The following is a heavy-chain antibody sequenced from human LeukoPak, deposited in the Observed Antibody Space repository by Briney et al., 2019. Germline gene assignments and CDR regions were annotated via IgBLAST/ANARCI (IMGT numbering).Heavy chain of an antibody. Sequence: GGSLRLSCAASGFTFGTYWMSWVRQAPGKGLEWVANIKKDGSEKYYVDSVKGRFTISRDNAKNSLYLQMNSLRVEDTAVYYCEGSAGYWGQGTLVTASS. V-gene: IGHV3-7*01. J-gene: IGHJ4*02. CDR2: IKKDGSEK. CDR3: EGSAGY. D-gene: IGHD6-19*01. CDR1: GFTFGTYW.